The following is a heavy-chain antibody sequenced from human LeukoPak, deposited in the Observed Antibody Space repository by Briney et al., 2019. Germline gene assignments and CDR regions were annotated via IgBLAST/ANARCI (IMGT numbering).Heavy chain of an antibody. Sequence: GGSLRLSCAASGFTFSSYGMHWVRQAPGKGLEWVAVIWYDGSNKYYADSVKGRFTISRDNSKNTLYLQMYSLRAEDTAVYYCARERIAAAGTPPYYYYYGMDVWGQGTTVTVSS. CDR3: ARERIAAAGTPPYYYYYGMDV. J-gene: IGHJ6*02. V-gene: IGHV3-33*01. CDR1: GFTFSSYG. CDR2: IWYDGSNK. D-gene: IGHD6-13*01.